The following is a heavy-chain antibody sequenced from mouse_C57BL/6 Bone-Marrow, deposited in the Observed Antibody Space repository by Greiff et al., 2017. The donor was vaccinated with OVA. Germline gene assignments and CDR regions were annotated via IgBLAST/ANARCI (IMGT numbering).Heavy chain of an antibody. D-gene: IGHD2-2*01. CDR3: ARYHYGYGAMDY. V-gene: IGHV1-54*01. CDR2: INPGSGGT. CDR1: GYAFTNYL. J-gene: IGHJ4*01. Sequence: VQLQQSGAELVRPGTSVKVSCKASGYAFTNYLIEWVKQRPGQGLEWIGVINPGSGGTNYNEKFKGKATLTADKSSSTAYMQLSSLTSEDSAVYFCARYHYGYGAMDYWGQGTSVTVSS.